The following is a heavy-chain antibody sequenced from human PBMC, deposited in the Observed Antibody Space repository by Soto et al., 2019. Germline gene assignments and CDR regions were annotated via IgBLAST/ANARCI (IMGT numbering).Heavy chain of an antibody. CDR1: SFTFGDYA. CDR2: IRSKAYGGTT. Sequence: PGGSLRLSCTASSFTFGDYALSWFRQAPGKGLEWVGFIRSKAYGGTTEYAASVKGRFTISRDDSKSIAYLQMNSLKTEDTAVYYCTRDIVVVVAAKFFDYWGQGTLVTVPS. J-gene: IGHJ4*02. D-gene: IGHD2-15*01. V-gene: IGHV3-49*03. CDR3: TRDIVVVVAAKFFDY.